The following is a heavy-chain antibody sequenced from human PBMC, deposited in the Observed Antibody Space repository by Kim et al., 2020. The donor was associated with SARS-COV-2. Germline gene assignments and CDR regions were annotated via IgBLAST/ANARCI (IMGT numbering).Heavy chain of an antibody. V-gene: IGHV4-59*08. CDR1: GGSISSYY. J-gene: IGHJ4*02. Sequence: SETLSLTCNVSGGSISSYYWSWIRQPPGKGLEWIGYIYYSGSTNYNPSLKSRVTISVDTSKNQFSLKLTSVTAADTAVYYCARGGDWSPMGYWGQGTLVTVSS. D-gene: IGHD2-21*02. CDR3: ARGGDWSPMGY. CDR2: IYYSGST.